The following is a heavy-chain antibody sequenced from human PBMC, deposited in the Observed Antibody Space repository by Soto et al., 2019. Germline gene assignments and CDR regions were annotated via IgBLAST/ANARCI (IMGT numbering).Heavy chain of an antibody. Sequence: SETLSLTCTVSGGSISSSSYYWGWIRQPPGKGLEWIGSIYYSGSTNYNPSLKSRVTISVDTSKNQFSLKLSSVTAADTAVYYCARAGGYYGSGSYYKRYNWFDPWGQGTLVTVSS. V-gene: IGHV4-39*07. CDR3: ARAGGYYGSGSYYKRYNWFDP. D-gene: IGHD3-10*01. CDR1: GGSISSSSYY. J-gene: IGHJ5*02. CDR2: IYYSGST.